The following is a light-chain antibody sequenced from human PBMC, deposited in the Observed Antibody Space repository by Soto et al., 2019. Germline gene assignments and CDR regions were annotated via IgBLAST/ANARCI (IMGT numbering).Light chain of an antibody. CDR2: GAS. Sequence: EIVLTQFPGTLSLSPGESATLSCRASQSVSSSYLAWYQQKPGQAPRVLIYGASSRASGIPDRFSGSGSGTDFPLTISRLEPEDFAVYYCQQCGSSPLTFGGGTRVEIK. CDR1: QSVSSSY. V-gene: IGKV3-20*01. CDR3: QQCGSSPLT. J-gene: IGKJ4*01.